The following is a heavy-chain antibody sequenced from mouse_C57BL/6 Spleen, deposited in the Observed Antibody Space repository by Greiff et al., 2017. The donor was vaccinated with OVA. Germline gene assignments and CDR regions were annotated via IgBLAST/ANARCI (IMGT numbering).Heavy chain of an antibody. J-gene: IGHJ1*03. V-gene: IGHV1-26*01. Sequence: VQLQQSGPELVKPGASVKISCKASGYTFTDYYMNWVKQSHGKSLEWIGDINPNNGGTSYKQKFKGKATLTVDQSSSTAYMELRSLTSEDSAVYYCAYYYGSSYVWYFDVWGTGTTVTVSS. D-gene: IGHD1-1*01. CDR1: GYTFTDYY. CDR2: INPNNGGT. CDR3: AYYYGSSYVWYFDV.